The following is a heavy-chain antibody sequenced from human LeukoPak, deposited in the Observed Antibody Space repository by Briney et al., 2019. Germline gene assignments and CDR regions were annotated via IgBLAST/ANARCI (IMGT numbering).Heavy chain of an antibody. V-gene: IGHV3-74*01. D-gene: IGHD6-13*01. CDR2: SNIDGSTT. Sequence: GGSLRLSCAASGFTFSSYWMHWVRQAPGRRLVWVSRSNIDGSTTTYADSVKGRFTISRDDARNTLYLQMNSLRAEDTAVYYCARGYSSSSGFVYWGQGTLVTVSS. CDR1: GFTFSSYW. CDR3: ARGYSSSSGFVY. J-gene: IGHJ4*02.